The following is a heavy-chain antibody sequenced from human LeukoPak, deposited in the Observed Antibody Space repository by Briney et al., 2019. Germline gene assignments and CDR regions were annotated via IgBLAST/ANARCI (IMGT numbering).Heavy chain of an antibody. Sequence: ASVKVSCKASGYTFTGYYMHWVRQAPGQGLEWMGWINPNSGGTNYAQKFQGRVTMTRDTSISTAYMELSSLRSEDMAVYYCARGVDSGWYGGWDYWGQGTLVTVSS. J-gene: IGHJ4*02. V-gene: IGHV1-2*02. CDR3: ARGVDSGWYGGWDY. D-gene: IGHD6-19*01. CDR2: INPNSGGT. CDR1: GYTFTGYY.